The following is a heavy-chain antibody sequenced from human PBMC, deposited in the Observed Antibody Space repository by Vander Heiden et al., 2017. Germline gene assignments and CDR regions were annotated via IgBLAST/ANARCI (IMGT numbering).Heavy chain of an antibody. CDR3: ARPYDSLYYYYGMDV. V-gene: IGHV3-30-3*01. Sequence: QVQLVESGGGVVQPGRSLRLSCAASGFTFSSYAMHWVRQAPGKGLEWVAVISYDGSNKYYADSVKGRFTSSRDNSKNTLYLQMNSLRAEDTAVYYCARPYDSLYYYYGMDVWGQGTTVTVSS. J-gene: IGHJ6*02. CDR1: GFTFSSYA. CDR2: ISYDGSNK. D-gene: IGHD3-22*01.